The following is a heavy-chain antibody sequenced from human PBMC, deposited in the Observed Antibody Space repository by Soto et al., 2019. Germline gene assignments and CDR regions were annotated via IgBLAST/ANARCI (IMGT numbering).Heavy chain of an antibody. V-gene: IGHV3-23*01. Sequence: EVQLLESGGGLVQPGGSLRLSCAASGFTFSSYAMSWVRQAPGKGLEWVSAISGSGGSTYYADSVKGRFTISRDNSKNPLHLQLISLRAEDTAEYSCAKDHPAAAGNYYGMDVWGPGTPVTVSS. CDR3: AKDHPAAAGNYYGMDV. CDR1: GFTFSSYA. D-gene: IGHD6-13*01. J-gene: IGHJ6*02. CDR2: ISGSGGST.